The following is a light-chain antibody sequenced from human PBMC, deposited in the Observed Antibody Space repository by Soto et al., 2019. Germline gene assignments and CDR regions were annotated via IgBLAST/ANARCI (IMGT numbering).Light chain of an antibody. J-gene: IGLJ7*01. Sequence: QSVRTQPPSASGTPGQRVSVSGSGRSSNIGRNTVNWDQQLPGTAPKLLIYSNNQRPSGVPDRCSGSKSGSSASLAISGRQSAHEADYYCAAWDDLLNGRVFGGGTQLTVL. CDR2: SNN. CDR3: AAWDDLLNGRV. CDR1: SSNIGRNT. V-gene: IGLV1-44*01.